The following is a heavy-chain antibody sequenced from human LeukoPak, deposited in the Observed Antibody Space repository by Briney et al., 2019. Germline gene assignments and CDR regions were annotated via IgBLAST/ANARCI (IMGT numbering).Heavy chain of an antibody. D-gene: IGHD6-13*01. J-gene: IGHJ4*02. V-gene: IGHV3-23*01. Sequence: PGGSLRLSCAASGFTFSSYAMSWVRQAPGKGLEWVSTISVSGSNIYYADSVKGRFTISRDTSKNTVYLQMNSLRAEDMAVYYCAKDRYSSNWLGAFDYWGQGTLVTVSS. CDR3: AKDRYSSNWLGAFDY. CDR1: GFTFSSYA. CDR2: ISVSGSNI.